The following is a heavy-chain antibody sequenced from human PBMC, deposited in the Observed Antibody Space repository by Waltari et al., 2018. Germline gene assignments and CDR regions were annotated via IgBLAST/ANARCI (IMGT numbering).Heavy chain of an antibody. J-gene: IGHJ4*02. D-gene: IGHD6-13*01. CDR2: IYHSGST. Sequence: QVQLQESGPGLVKPSETLSLTCAVSGYSISSGYYWGWIRQPPGKGLEWSGSIYHSGSTYYNPSLKSRVTISVDTSKNQFSLKLRSVTAADTAVYYCARMLSGIAAAGVIRWGQGTLVTVSS. CDR3: ARMLSGIAAAGVIR. CDR1: GYSISSGYY. V-gene: IGHV4-38-2*01.